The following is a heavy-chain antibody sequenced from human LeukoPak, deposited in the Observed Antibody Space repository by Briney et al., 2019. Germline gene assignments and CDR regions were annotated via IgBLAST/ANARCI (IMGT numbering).Heavy chain of an antibody. CDR1: GYTFTSYG. Sequence: GASVKVSCKASGYTFTSYGISWVRQAPGQGLEWMGWISAYNGNTNYAQKLQGRVTMTTDTSTSTAYMELRSLRSDDTAVYYCAREIYCSSTSCKYYFDYWGQGTLVTVSS. J-gene: IGHJ4*02. CDR3: AREIYCSSTSCKYYFDY. D-gene: IGHD2-2*01. V-gene: IGHV1-18*01. CDR2: ISAYNGNT.